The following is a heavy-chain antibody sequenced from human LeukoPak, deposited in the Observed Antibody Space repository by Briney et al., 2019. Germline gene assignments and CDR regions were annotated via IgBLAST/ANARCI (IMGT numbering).Heavy chain of an antibody. J-gene: IGHJ4*02. CDR3: ARDVVGSTIFGSSPDY. V-gene: IGHV1-69*13. CDR1: GGTFSSYA. D-gene: IGHD3-3*01. Sequence: SVKVSCKASGGTFSSYAISWVRQAPGQGLEWMGGVIPIFGTANYAQKFQGRVTITADESTSTAYMELSSLRSEDTAVYYCARDVVGSTIFGSSPDYWGQGTLVTVSS. CDR2: VIPIFGTA.